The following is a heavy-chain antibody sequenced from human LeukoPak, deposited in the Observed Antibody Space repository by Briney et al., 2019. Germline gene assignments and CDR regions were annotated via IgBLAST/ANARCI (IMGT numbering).Heavy chain of an antibody. V-gene: IGHV4-4*07. Sequence: PSETLSLTCTVSGGSISSYYWSWIRQPAGKGLEWIGRIYTSGSTNYNPSLKSRVTMSVDTSKNQFSLKLSSVTAADTAVYYCARGRGSSSWTPHRYFDYWGQGTLVTVSS. D-gene: IGHD6-13*01. CDR1: GGSISSYY. J-gene: IGHJ4*02. CDR2: IYTSGST. CDR3: ARGRGSSSWTPHRYFDY.